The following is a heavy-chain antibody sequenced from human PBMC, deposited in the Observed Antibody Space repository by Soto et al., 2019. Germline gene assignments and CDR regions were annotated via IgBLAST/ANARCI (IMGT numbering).Heavy chain of an antibody. CDR3: ARVVIAARRSYYSYYGMDV. Sequence: QVQLVQSGAEVKKPGSSVKVSCKASGGTFSSYAISWVRQAPGQGLEWMGGIIPIFGTANYAQKFQGRVTITADKSTSTAYMELSSLRSEDTAVYYCARVVIAARRSYYSYYGMDVWGQGTTVTVSS. CDR1: GGTFSSYA. D-gene: IGHD6-6*01. J-gene: IGHJ6*02. CDR2: IIPIFGTA. V-gene: IGHV1-69*06.